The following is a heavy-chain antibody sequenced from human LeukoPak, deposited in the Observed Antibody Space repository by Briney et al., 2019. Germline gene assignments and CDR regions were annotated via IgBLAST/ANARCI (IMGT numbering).Heavy chain of an antibody. D-gene: IGHD5-18*01. J-gene: IGHJ4*02. Sequence: SETLSLTCTVSGYSISSGYYWGWIRQPPGKGLEWIGSIYHSGSTYYNPSLKSRVTISVDTSKNQFSLKLSSVTAADTAVYYCSYSYGNIDYWGQGTLVTVSS. CDR2: IYHSGST. V-gene: IGHV4-38-2*02. CDR1: GYSISSGYY. CDR3: SYSYGNIDY.